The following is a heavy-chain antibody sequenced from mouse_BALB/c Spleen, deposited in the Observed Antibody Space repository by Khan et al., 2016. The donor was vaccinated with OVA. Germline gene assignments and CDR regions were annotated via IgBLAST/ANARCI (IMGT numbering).Heavy chain of an antibody. CDR1: GYSITSGYG. J-gene: IGHJ2*01. CDR2: ISYSGST. CDR3: ARTARIKY. Sequence: EVELVESGPGLVKPSQSLSLTCTVTGYSITSGYGWNWIRQFPGNKLEWMGYISYSGSTNYNPSLKSRISITRDTSKKQFFLQLNSVTTEDTATYYCARTARIKYWGQGTTLTGSS. V-gene: IGHV3-2*02. D-gene: IGHD1-2*01.